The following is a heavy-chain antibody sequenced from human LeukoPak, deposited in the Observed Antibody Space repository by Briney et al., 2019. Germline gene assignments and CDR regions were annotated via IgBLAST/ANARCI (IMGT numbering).Heavy chain of an antibody. CDR2: IYYSGST. Sequence: SETLSLTCTVSGGSISSSSYYWGWIRQPPGKGLEWIGSIYYSGSTYYNPSLKSRVTISVDTSKNQFSLKLSSVTAADTAVYYCARLIWTREVRGRENWFDPWGQGTLVTVSS. D-gene: IGHD3-10*01. CDR3: ARLIWTREVRGRENWFDP. J-gene: IGHJ5*02. CDR1: GGSISSSSYY. V-gene: IGHV4-39*01.